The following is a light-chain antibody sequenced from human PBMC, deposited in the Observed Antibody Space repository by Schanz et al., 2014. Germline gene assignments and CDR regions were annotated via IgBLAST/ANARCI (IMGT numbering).Light chain of an antibody. CDR3: QQANSFPFT. J-gene: IGKJ3*01. CDR2: GAS. V-gene: IGKV3-15*01. CDR1: QSVSSN. Sequence: ETVMTQSPGTLSVSPGERATLSCRASQSVSSNLAWYQQKPGQAPRLLISGASTRATGIPARFSGSGSGTEFTLTISSLQSEDFATYYCQQANSFPFTFGPGTKVDIK.